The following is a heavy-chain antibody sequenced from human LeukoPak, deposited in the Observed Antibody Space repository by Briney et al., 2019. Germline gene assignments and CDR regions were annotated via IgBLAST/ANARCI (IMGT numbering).Heavy chain of an antibody. J-gene: IGHJ5*02. D-gene: IGHD3-10*01. CDR1: GGSISSGSYY. CDR3: ARAINYYGSGSYYNNWFDP. CDR2: IYTSGST. V-gene: IGHV4-61*02. Sequence: PSETLSLTCTVSGGSISSGSYYWSWIRQPAGKGLEWIGRIYTSGSTNYNPSLKSRVTISVDTSKNQFSLKLSSVTAADTAVYYCARAINYYGSGSYYNNWFDPWGQGTLVTVSS.